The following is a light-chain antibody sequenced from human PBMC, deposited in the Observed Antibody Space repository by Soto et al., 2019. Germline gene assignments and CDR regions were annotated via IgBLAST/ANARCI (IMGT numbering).Light chain of an antibody. CDR1: QYVSNN. CDR2: GAS. V-gene: IGKV3-15*01. CDR3: QQYNHWSPMT. Sequence: EIVMTQSPATLSVSPGERATLSCRASQYVSNNLAWYQQKPGQAPSLLIYGASTRATGVPARFSGSGSGTDFILSISSLQSEDSAVYYCQQYNHWSPMTFGQGTKVEIK. J-gene: IGKJ5*01.